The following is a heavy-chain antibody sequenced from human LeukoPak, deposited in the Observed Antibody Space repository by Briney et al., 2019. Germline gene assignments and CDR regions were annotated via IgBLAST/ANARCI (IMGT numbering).Heavy chain of an antibody. Sequence: SETLSLTCTVSGVSISSSNSYWGWIRQPPGKGLEWIGSIYYSGNTYYNASLKSQVSISIDTSKNQFSLRLTSVTAADTAVYYCARGGSYGGYHSYWGQGTLVTVSS. CDR2: IYYSGNT. D-gene: IGHD4-23*01. V-gene: IGHV4-39*01. J-gene: IGHJ4*02. CDR3: ARGGSYGGYHSY. CDR1: GVSISSSNSY.